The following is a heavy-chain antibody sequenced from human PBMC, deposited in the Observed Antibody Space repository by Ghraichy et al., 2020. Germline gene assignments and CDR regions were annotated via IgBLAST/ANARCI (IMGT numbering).Heavy chain of an antibody. D-gene: IGHD6-25*01. J-gene: IGHJ5*02. CDR3: ARLGPETANWFDP. CDR1: GGSISSYY. Sequence: SETLSLTCTVSGGSISSYYWSWIRQPPGKGVEWIGYIDYSGSTNYNASLKSRVTISLDTSKNKFSLKLSSVTAADTAVYYCARLGPETANWFDPWGQGTPIAVPS. V-gene: IGHV4-59*08. CDR2: IDYSGST.